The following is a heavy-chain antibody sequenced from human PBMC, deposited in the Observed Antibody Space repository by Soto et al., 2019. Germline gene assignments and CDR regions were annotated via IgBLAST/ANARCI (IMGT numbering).Heavy chain of an antibody. CDR3: AGDGPYDFWSGYYIGYYYYGMDV. Sequence: GASVKVSCKASGYTFTSYGISWVRQAPGQGLEWMGWISAYNGNTNYAQKLQGRVTMTTDTSTSTAYMELRSLRSDDTAVYYCAGDGPYDFWSGYYIGYYYYGMDVWGQGTTVTVSS. J-gene: IGHJ6*02. CDR1: GYTFTSYG. D-gene: IGHD3-3*01. CDR2: ISAYNGNT. V-gene: IGHV1-18*01.